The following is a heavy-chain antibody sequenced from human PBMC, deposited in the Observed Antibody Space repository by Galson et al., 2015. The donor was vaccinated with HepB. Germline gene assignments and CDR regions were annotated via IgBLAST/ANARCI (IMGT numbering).Heavy chain of an antibody. V-gene: IGHV4-59*08. Sequence: ETLSLTCSVSGGSISSFYWNWIRQPPGKGLEWIGYIYYSGSTTYNPSLKSRVTISVDTSKNQFSLKLNSVTAADTAVYYCARQGPPYWYFDLWGRGSLVTVSS. J-gene: IGHJ2*01. CDR1: GGSISSFY. CDR3: ARQGPPYWYFDL. CDR2: IYYSGST.